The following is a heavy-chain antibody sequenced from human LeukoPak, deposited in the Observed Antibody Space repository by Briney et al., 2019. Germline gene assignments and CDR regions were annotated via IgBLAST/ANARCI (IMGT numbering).Heavy chain of an antibody. V-gene: IGHV3-9*01. Sequence: PGRSLRLSCAASGFTFDDYAMHWVRQAPGKGLEWVSGISWNSGSIGYADSVKGRFTISRDNAKNSLYLQVNSLRAEDTALYYCAKAQSWELLPGDAFDIWGQGTMVTVPS. CDR3: AKAQSWELLPGDAFDI. J-gene: IGHJ3*02. CDR1: GFTFDDYA. D-gene: IGHD1-26*01. CDR2: ISWNSGSI.